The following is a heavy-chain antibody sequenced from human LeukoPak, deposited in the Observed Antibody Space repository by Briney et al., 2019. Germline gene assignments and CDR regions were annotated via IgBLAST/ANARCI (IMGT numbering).Heavy chain of an antibody. CDR3: ARDPHDCSSTSCYNY. D-gene: IGHD2-2*02. CDR1: GFIFSSYW. J-gene: IGHJ4*02. CDR2: INSDGSST. V-gene: IGHV3-74*01. Sequence: GGSLRLSCAASGFIFSSYWMHWVRQAPGKGLVWVSRINSDGSSTSYADSVKGRFTISRDNAKNTLYLQMNSLRAEDTAVYYCARDPHDCSSTSCYNYWGQGTLVTVSS.